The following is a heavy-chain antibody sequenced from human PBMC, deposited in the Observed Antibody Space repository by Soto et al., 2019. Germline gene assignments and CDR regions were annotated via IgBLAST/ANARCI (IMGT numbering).Heavy chain of an antibody. CDR1: GGSISSYY. CDR3: ARIPWRFLEWLPNYYYYYMDV. D-gene: IGHD3-3*01. J-gene: IGHJ6*03. Sequence: SETLSLTCTVSGGSISSYYWSWIRQPPGKGLEWIGYIYYSGSTNYNPSLKSRVTISVDTSKNQFSLKLSSVTAADTAVYYCARIPWRFLEWLPNYYYYYMDVWGKGTTVTVSS. V-gene: IGHV4-59*08. CDR2: IYYSGST.